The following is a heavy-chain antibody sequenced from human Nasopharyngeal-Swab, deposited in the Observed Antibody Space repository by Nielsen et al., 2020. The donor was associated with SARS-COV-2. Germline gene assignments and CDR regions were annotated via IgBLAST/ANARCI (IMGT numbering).Heavy chain of an antibody. D-gene: IGHD1-14*01. J-gene: IGHJ4*02. CDR1: GYPFNTYY. V-gene: IGHV1-46*02. CDR2: IIPSGGST. Sequence: ASVKVSCKASGYPFNTYYMHWVRQAPGQGPEWMGLIIPSGGSTTYAQRLRGRVTMTRDTSTTTFYMELSSLRFEDTAMYYCARSRGAGVLDYWGQGSLVTVSS. CDR3: ARSRGAGVLDY.